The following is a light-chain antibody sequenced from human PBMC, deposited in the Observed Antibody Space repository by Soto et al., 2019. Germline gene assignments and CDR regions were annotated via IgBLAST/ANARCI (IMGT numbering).Light chain of an antibody. CDR3: QHYGSSSYT. V-gene: IGKV3-20*01. Sequence: EVVLTQSPGPLSLSPGERANLSCRASQSVTDSSVAWYQQKPGQAPRLLISGAFNGAAGIPDRFSGSGSGTDFTLTISGLQPEDFAVYYCQHYGSSSYTFGQGTKVEIK. J-gene: IGKJ2*01. CDR1: QSVTDSS. CDR2: GAF.